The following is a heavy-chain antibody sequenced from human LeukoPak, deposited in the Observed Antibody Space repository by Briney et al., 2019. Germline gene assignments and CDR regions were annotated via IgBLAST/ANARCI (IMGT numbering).Heavy chain of an antibody. D-gene: IGHD3-3*01. CDR2: IYYSGST. Sequence: SETLSLTCTVSGGSISSYYWSWIRQPPGKGLEWIGSIYYSGSTYYNPSLKSRVTISIDTSKNQFSLKLSSVTAADTAVYYCARLRNDFWSGYYWFDPWGQGTLVAVSS. CDR1: GGSISSYY. V-gene: IGHV4-39*01. J-gene: IGHJ5*02. CDR3: ARLRNDFWSGYYWFDP.